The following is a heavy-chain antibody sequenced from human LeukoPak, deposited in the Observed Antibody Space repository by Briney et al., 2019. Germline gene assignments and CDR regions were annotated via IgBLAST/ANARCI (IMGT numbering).Heavy chain of an antibody. J-gene: IGHJ4*02. V-gene: IGHV3-9*01. CDR1: GFTFGDFA. CDR2: ISWNSGNI. D-gene: IGHD3-22*01. CDR3: AKGYYDSSGYYYDGDHDY. Sequence: GRSLRLSCAASGFTFGDFAMHWVRQAPGKGLEWVSGISWNSGNIAYADSVKGRFTISRDNSKNTLYLQMNSLRAEDTAVYYCAKGYYDSSGYYYDGDHDYWGQGTLVTVSS.